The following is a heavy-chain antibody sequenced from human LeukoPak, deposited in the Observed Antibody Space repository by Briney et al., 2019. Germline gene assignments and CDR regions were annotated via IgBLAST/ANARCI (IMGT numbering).Heavy chain of an antibody. J-gene: IGHJ4*02. CDR3: VRDNGFCDL. Sequence: PSETLSLTCSVSGGSVDDGGYYWSWIRQPPGKGLEWIRQVYSNGGTTYNPSLKSRLPISLDKSRNQFSLIVNSVIAADTAVYYCVRDNGFCDLWGQGTLVTVSS. CDR2: VYSNGGT. CDR1: GGSVDDGGYY. V-gene: IGHV4-61*08.